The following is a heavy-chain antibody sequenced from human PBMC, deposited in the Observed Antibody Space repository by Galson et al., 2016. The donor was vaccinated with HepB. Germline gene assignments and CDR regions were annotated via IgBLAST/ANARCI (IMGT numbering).Heavy chain of an antibody. D-gene: IGHD5-18*01. CDR1: GGTFSSYA. V-gene: IGHV1-69*04. Sequence: SVKVSCKASGGTFSSYAISWVRQAPGQGLEWMGRIIPILGIANYAQKFQGRVTITADKSTSTAYMELSSLRSEDTAVYYCARDKKGDTAMVPDYWGQGTLVTVS. J-gene: IGHJ4*02. CDR3: ARDKKGDTAMVPDY. CDR2: IIPILGIA.